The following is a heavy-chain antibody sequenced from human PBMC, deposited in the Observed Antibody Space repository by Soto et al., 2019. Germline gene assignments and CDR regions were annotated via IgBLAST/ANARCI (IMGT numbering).Heavy chain of an antibody. V-gene: IGHV3-23*01. CDR3: AKDKNGYSSSWPNWFDP. Sequence: GGSLRLSCAASGFTFSSYAMSWVRQAPGKGLEWVSAISGSGGSTYYADSVKGRFTISRDNSKNTLYLQMNSLRAEDTAVYYCAKDKNGYSSSWPNWFDPWGQGTLVTVSS. J-gene: IGHJ5*02. D-gene: IGHD6-13*01. CDR1: GFTFSSYA. CDR2: ISGSGGST.